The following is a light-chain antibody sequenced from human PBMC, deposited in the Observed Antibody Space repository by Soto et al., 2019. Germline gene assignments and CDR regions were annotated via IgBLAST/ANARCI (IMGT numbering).Light chain of an antibody. CDR3: QQLKTYPYT. V-gene: IGKV1-9*01. J-gene: IGKJ2*01. CDR1: QGINKF. CDR2: SAS. Sequence: IQLTQSPSSLSASVGDRVTITCRACQGINKFLAWFQQTPGKAPKLLVYSASTLHSGVPSRFSGSGSGTDFALTISSLQPEDFATYYCQQLKTYPYTFGQGTRLDIK.